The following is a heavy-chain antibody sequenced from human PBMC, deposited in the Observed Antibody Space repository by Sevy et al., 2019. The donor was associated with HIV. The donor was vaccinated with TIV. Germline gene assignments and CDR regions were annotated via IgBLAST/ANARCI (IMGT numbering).Heavy chain of an antibody. CDR1: GGSFSGYY. V-gene: IGHV4-34*01. J-gene: IGHJ4*02. Sequence: QPLSLTCAVYGGSFSGYYWNCIRQPPGKGLEWIGEINHSGSTNYNPSLKSRVTISVDTSKNQFSLKLSSVTAADMAVYYCARYRVAGNFDYWGQGTLVTVSS. CDR2: INHSGST. CDR3: ARYRVAGNFDY. D-gene: IGHD6-19*01.